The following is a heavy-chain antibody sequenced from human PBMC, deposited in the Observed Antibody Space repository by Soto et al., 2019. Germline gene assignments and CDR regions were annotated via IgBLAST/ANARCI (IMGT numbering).Heavy chain of an antibody. CDR1: GYTFTSYD. CDR3: ARGRESIVVVTATLLDY. CDR2: MNPNSGNT. J-gene: IGHJ4*02. V-gene: IGHV1-8*01. D-gene: IGHD2-21*02. Sequence: QVQLVQSGAEVKKPGASVKVSCKASGYTFTSYDINWVRQATGQGLEWMGWMNPNSGNTGYAQKFQGRVTMTRNTSISTAYMELSSLRSEDTAMYYCARGRESIVVVTATLLDYWGQGTLVTVSS.